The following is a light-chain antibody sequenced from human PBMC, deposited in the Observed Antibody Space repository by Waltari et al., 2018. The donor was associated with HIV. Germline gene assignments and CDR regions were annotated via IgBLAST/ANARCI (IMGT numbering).Light chain of an antibody. CDR1: RSYVGAYDY. Sequence: QSALTQPRSVSGSPGPSVTISCTGTRSYVGAYDYVSWYQQHPGKAPKLIIYDVSQRPSGVPDRFSGSKSGDTASLTISGLQGEDEAEYYCCSYAGAYTVILGGGTKLTVL. CDR2: DVS. J-gene: IGLJ2*01. CDR3: CSYAGAYTVI. V-gene: IGLV2-11*01.